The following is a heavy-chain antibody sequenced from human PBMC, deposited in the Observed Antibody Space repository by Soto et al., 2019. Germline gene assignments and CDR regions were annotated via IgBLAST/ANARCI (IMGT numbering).Heavy chain of an antibody. CDR1: GYTFTGHY. Sequence: ASVKVSCKASGYTFTGHYIHWLRQAPEQGPEWMGEIGPESGATRYGEKFQGRVTMTLDTSITTVYMELKNLSPDDTAVYYCGRGRSGQIVVFYWGQGTPVTVSS. CDR3: GRGRSGQIVVFY. J-gene: IGHJ4*02. D-gene: IGHD1-26*01. V-gene: IGHV1-2*02. CDR2: IGPESGAT.